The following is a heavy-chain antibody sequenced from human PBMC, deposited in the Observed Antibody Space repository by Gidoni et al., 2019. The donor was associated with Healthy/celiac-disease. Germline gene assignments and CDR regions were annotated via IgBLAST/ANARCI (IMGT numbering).Heavy chain of an antibody. CDR2: IWYDGSNK. CDR3: ARNRITMIVSYGMDV. J-gene: IGHJ6*02. V-gene: IGHV3-33*01. CDR1: GFTFSSYG. Sequence: QVQLVESGGGVVQPGRSLRLSCAASGFTFSSYGMHWVRPAPGKGLEWVAVIWYDGSNKYYADSVKGRFTISRDNSKNTLYLQMNSLRAEDTAVYYCARNRITMIVSYGMDVWGQGTTVTVSS. D-gene: IGHD3-22*01.